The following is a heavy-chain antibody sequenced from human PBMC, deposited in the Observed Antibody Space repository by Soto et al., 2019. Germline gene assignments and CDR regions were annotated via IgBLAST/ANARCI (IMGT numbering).Heavy chain of an antibody. J-gene: IGHJ5*02. V-gene: IGHV1-69*01. CDR1: GDTFDSYA. CDR2: ITPIFGTT. Sequence: QVQLVQSGAEVKKPGSSVKVSCKASGDTFDSYAVSWVRQAPGQGLEWMGGITPIFGTTNYAQKFQGRITITADEPTSTVYMDLTSLRSEDTAVYYCARSLLETSGSYYWFGTWGQGTLVTVSS. D-gene: IGHD1-26*01. CDR3: ARSLLETSGSYYWFGT.